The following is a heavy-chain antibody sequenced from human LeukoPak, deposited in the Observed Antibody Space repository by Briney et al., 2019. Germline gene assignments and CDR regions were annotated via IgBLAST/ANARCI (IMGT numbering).Heavy chain of an antibody. CDR3: TTESSSGWPDAFDI. J-gene: IGHJ3*02. Sequence: PGGSLRLSCAASGFTFSNAWMSWVRQAPGKGLEWVGRIKSKTDGGTTDYAAPVKGRFTISRDDSKNTLYLQMNSLKTEDTAVYYCTTESSSGWPDAFDIWGQGTMVTVSS. CDR2: IKSKTDGGTT. D-gene: IGHD6-19*01. V-gene: IGHV3-15*01. CDR1: GFTFSNAW.